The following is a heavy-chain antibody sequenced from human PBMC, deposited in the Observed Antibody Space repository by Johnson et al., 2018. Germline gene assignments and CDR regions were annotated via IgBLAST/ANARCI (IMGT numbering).Heavy chain of an antibody. V-gene: IGHV1-8*01. CDR2: MNPNSGNT. J-gene: IGHJ1*01. CDR3: ARGLIGSTSSLIHH. CDR1: GYTFTSHD. Sequence: QVQLVQSGAEVKKPGASVKVSCKASGYTFTSHDINWVRQATGQGLEWMGWMNPNSGNTGYAQKFQGRVTMNRTTSISPTYMELRSLRSENTAVYYCARGLIGSTSSLIHHGGQGTPVTVSS. D-gene: IGHD2-2*01.